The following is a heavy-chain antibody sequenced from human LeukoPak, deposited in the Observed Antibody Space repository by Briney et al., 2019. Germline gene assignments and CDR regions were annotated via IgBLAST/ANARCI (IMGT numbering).Heavy chain of an antibody. V-gene: IGHV5-10-1*01. J-gene: IGHJ4*02. CDR2: IDPSDSYT. Sequence: GESLKISCKGSGYSFTSYWISWVRQMPGKGLEWMWRIDPSDSYTNYSPSFQGHVTISADKSISTAYLQWSSLKASDTAMYYCAVDGDAYSSGWFYPDYWGQGTLVTVSS. D-gene: IGHD6-19*01. CDR1: GYSFTSYW. CDR3: AVDGDAYSSGWFYPDY.